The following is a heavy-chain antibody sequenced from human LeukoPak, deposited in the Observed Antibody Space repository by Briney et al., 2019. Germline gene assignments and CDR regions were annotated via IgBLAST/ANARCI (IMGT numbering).Heavy chain of an antibody. D-gene: IGHD4/OR15-4a*01. J-gene: IGHJ6*03. Sequence: ASVKVSCKASGYTFSSYDINWVRQVPGHGLEWMGWMNPNSGNTGYAQKFQGRVTMTRNTSISTAYMELSSLRSEDAAVYYCASGKVHYYYYMDVWGKGTTVTVSS. CDR2: MNPNSGNT. CDR1: GYTFSSYD. CDR3: ASGKVHYYYYMDV. V-gene: IGHV1-8*01.